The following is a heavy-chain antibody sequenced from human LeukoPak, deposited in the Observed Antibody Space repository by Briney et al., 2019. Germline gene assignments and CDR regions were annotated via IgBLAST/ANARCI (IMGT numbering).Heavy chain of an antibody. CDR3: AKGGD. CDR1: GFTFSSYV. V-gene: IGHV3-30*04. J-gene: IGHJ4*02. CDR2: ISYDGSNE. Sequence: GRSLRLSCAASGFTFSSYVMHWVRQAPGKGLEWVAIISYDGSNEYYADSVKGRFTISRDNSKNTLYLQMNSLRAEDTAVYYCAKGGDWGQGTLVTVSS.